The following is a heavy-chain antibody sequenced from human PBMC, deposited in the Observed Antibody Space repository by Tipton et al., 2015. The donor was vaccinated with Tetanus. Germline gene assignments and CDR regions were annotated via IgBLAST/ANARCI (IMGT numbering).Heavy chain of an antibody. D-gene: IGHD3-10*01. CDR3: ARDRLWSGELSHYYYYGMDV. J-gene: IGHJ6*02. CDR1: GFTFSSYS. Sequence: SLRLSCAASGFTFSSYSMNWVRQAPGEGLEWVSYISSSSSTIYYADSVKGRFTISRDNAKNSLYLQMNSLRDEDTAVYYCARDRLWSGELSHYYYYGMDVWGQGTTVTVSS. V-gene: IGHV3-48*02. CDR2: ISSSSSTI.